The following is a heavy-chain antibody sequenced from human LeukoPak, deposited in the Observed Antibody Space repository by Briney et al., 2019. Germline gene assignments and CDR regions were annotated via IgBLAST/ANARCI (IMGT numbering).Heavy chain of an antibody. Sequence: SETLSLTCAVYGGSFSGYYWSWIRQPPGKGLEWIGYIYYSGSTNYNPSLKSRVTISVDTSKNQFSLKLSSVTAADTAVYYCARQRLRLGELSYTDYWGQGTLVTVSS. CDR2: IYYSGST. V-gene: IGHV4-59*08. J-gene: IGHJ4*02. CDR1: GGSFSGYY. D-gene: IGHD3-16*02. CDR3: ARQRLRLGELSYTDY.